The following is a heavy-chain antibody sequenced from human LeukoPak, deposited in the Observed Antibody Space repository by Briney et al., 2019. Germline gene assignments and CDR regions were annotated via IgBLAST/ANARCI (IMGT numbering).Heavy chain of an antibody. D-gene: IGHD6-19*01. CDR1: GFTFSSYA. Sequence: GGSLRLSCAASGFTFSSYAMHWVRQAPGKGLEYVSAISSNGGSTYYANSVKGRFTISRDNSKNTLYLQMGSLRAEDMAVYYCARGSSWRSSGWLYYFDYWGQGTLVTVSS. V-gene: IGHV3-64*01. J-gene: IGHJ4*02. CDR3: ARGSSWRSSGWLYYFDY. CDR2: ISSNGGST.